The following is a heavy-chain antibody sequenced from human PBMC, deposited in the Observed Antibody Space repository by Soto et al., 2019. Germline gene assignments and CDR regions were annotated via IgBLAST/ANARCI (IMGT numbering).Heavy chain of an antibody. CDR3: AAPPRY. Sequence: QVQLQESGPGLVKPSETLSLTCTVSGGSISSYYWSWIRQPPGKGLEWIGYIYDSGSTNYNPSPKSRGTISVDTSKNQFAPKLTSVTAADTAVYYCAAPPRYWGQGTLVTVSS. J-gene: IGHJ4*02. CDR1: GGSISSYY. CDR2: IYDSGST. V-gene: IGHV4-59*01. D-gene: IGHD6-6*01.